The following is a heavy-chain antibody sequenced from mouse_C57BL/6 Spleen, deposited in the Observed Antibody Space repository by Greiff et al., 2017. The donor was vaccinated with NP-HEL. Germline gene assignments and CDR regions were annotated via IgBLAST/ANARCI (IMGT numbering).Heavy chain of an antibody. CDR2: ISSGGSYT. CDR1: GFTFSSYG. D-gene: IGHD1-1*01. V-gene: IGHV5-6*01. J-gene: IGHJ2*01. CDR3: ARPHCGSSYFDY. Sequence: DVHLVESGGDLVKPGGSLKLSCAASGFTFSSYGMSWVRQTPDKRLEWVATISSGGSYTYYPDSVKGRFTISRDNAKNTLYLQMSSLKSEDTAMYYCARPHCGSSYFDYWGQGTTLTVSS.